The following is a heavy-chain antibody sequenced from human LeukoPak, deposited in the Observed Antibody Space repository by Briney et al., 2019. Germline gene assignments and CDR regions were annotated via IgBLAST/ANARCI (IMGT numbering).Heavy chain of an antibody. CDR2: INPNSGGT. Sequence: ASVKVSCKTSGYTFTDYYMHWVRQAPGQGLEWMGWINPNSGGTNYAQKFQGRATMTRDTSISTAYMELSRLRSDDTAVYYCARDKGPDIVATMSSIGWFDPWGQGTLVTVSS. V-gene: IGHV1-2*02. CDR3: ARDKGPDIVATMSSIGWFDP. CDR1: GYTFTDYY. D-gene: IGHD5-12*01. J-gene: IGHJ5*02.